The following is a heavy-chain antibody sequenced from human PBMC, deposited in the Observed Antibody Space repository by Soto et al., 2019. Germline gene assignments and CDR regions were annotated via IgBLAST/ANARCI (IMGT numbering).Heavy chain of an antibody. CDR3: ASQDYDKSVYYFDY. Sequence: PSETLSLTCAVSGGFISSGDSSWSWIRQPPGRGLEWIGHIYHGGTTFYNPSLRSRVAISEDRSKNQFSLNLSSVTAADTAIYYCASQDYDKSVYYFDYWGRGTLVTVSS. V-gene: IGHV4-30-2*01. CDR1: GGFISSGDSS. J-gene: IGHJ4*02. CDR2: IYHGGTT. D-gene: IGHD3-22*01.